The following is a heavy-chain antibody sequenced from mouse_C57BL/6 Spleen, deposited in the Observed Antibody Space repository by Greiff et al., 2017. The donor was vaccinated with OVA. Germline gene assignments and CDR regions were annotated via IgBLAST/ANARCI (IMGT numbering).Heavy chain of an antibody. D-gene: IGHD2-4*01. CDR3: ARAYDYDDAMDY. CDR1: GYSITSGYD. V-gene: IGHV3-1*01. J-gene: IGHJ4*01. CDR2: ISYSGST. Sequence: ESGPGMVKPSQSLSLTCTVTGYSITSGYDWHWIRHFPGNKLEWMGYISYSGSTNYNPSLKSRISITHDTSKNHFFLKLNSVTTEDTATYYCARAYDYDDAMDYWGQGTSVTVSS.